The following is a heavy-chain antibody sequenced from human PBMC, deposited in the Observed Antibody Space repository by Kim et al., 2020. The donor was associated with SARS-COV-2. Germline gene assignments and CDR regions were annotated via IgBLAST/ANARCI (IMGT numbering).Heavy chain of an antibody. Sequence: SETLSLTCTVSGGSVNSSRSYWVWIRQPPRKGLEWIGNTYYSGSTYYNPSFKSRVTISADMSKNQFSLKLTSVTAADTAVYYCTRRSSSWPPNWFDPWGQGILVTVSS. CDR2: TYYSGST. CDR1: GGSVNSSRSY. J-gene: IGHJ5*02. D-gene: IGHD6-13*01. CDR3: TRRSSSWPPNWFDP. V-gene: IGHV4-39*01.